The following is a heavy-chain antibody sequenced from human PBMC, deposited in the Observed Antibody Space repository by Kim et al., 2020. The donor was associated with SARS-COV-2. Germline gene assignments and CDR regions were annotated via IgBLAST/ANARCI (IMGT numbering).Heavy chain of an antibody. J-gene: IGHJ4*02. D-gene: IGHD3-3*01. V-gene: IGHV3-64D*09. CDR2: ISSNGGST. CDR1: GFTFSSYA. Sequence: GGSLRLSCSASGFTFSSYAMHWVRQAPGKGLEYVSAISSNGGSTYYADSVKGRFTISRDNSKNTLYLQMSSLRAEDTAVYYCVKDPTSSFFGVVIIGHFDYWGQGTLVTVSS. CDR3: VKDPTSSFFGVVIIGHFDY.